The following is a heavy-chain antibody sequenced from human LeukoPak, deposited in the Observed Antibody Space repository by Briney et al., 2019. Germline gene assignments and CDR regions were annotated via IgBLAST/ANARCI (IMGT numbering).Heavy chain of an antibody. V-gene: IGHV5-51*01. CDR1: GYLFTSYW. D-gene: IGHD5-24*01. CDR3: ARWSRGDGYFDY. Sequence: GASLQISCKGSGYLFTSYWIGWGRPVPGKGLEGMGIIYPGDSDTRYSQSFQGQVTISADKSISTAYLQWSSLKASDTAMYYCARWSRGDGYFDYWGQGTLVTVSS. J-gene: IGHJ4*02. CDR2: IYPGDSDT.